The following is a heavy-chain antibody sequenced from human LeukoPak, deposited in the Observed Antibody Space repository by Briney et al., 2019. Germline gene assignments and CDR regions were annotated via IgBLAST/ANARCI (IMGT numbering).Heavy chain of an antibody. CDR1: GGTFSSYA. V-gene: IGHV1-69*04. CDR2: ITPILGIA. CDR3: ARDLYDSSGYYYGTYFDY. D-gene: IGHD3-22*01. Sequence: ASVKVSCKASGGTFSSYAISWVRQAPGQGLEWMGRITPILGIANYAQKFQGRVTITADKSTSTAYMELSSLRSEDTAVYYCARDLYDSSGYYYGTYFDYWGQGTLVTVSS. J-gene: IGHJ4*02.